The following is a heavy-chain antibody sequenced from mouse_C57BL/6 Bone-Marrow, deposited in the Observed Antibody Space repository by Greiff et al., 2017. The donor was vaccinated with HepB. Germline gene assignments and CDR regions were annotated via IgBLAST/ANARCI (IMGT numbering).Heavy chain of an antibody. V-gene: IGHV6-3*01. CDR3: APTGVAHPLAFDH. CDR1: GFTFSNYW. Sequence: EVKLMESGAGLVQPGASMKLSCGASGFTFSNYWMNWVRQSPEKGLEWVAQIRLKSDNYATHYAESVKGMFTIARDDSKSSVYLQMNNLRAADTGIYYCAPTGVAHPLAFDHWGTGTTVTVSS. D-gene: IGHD1-1*01. CDR2: IRLKSDNYAT. J-gene: IGHJ1*03.